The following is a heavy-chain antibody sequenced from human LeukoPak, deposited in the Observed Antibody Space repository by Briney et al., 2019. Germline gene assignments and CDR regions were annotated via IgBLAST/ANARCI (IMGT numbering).Heavy chain of an antibody. CDR1: GFTFSSYE. CDR3: ARGGRKSRGVDIVRKKETGYYYYMDV. D-gene: IGHD2-15*01. J-gene: IGHJ6*03. CDR2: IKQDGGEK. Sequence: GGSLRLSCAASGFTFSSYEMNWVRQAPGKGLEWVANIKQDGGEKYYVDSVKGRFTISRDNAKNSLYLQMNSLRAEDTAVYYCARGGRKSRGVDIVRKKETGYYYYMDVWGKGTTVTVSS. V-gene: IGHV3-7*01.